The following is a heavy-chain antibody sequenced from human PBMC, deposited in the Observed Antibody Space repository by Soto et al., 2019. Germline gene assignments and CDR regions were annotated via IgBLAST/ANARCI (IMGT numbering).Heavy chain of an antibody. Sequence: QVQLRESGPGLVKPSETLSLTCTVSGGSISTYYWSWIRQPPGKGLEWIGYIYYGGSADYNPSLKSRVTISVDTSKKQFSLKLSSVTAADTAVYYCARGRHCANGVCSALDYWGQGTLVTVSS. CDR2: IYYGGSA. V-gene: IGHV4-59*08. D-gene: IGHD2-8*01. CDR3: ARGRHCANGVCSALDY. CDR1: GGSISTYY. J-gene: IGHJ4*02.